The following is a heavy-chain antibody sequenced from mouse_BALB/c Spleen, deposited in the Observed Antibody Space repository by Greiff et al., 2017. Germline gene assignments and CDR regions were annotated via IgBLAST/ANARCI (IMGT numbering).Heavy chain of an antibody. CDR2: ISSGGST. CDR1: GFTFSSYA. V-gene: IGHV5-6-5*01. D-gene: IGHD2-4*01. CDR3: ARGGGRGYDYERYYAMDY. Sequence: EVKLVESGGGLVKPGGSLKLSCAASGFTFSSYAMSWVRQTPEKRLEWVASISSGGSTYYPDSVKGRFTISRDNARNILYLQMSSLRAEDTAMYYCARGGGRGYDYERYYAMDYWGQGTSVTVSS. J-gene: IGHJ4*01.